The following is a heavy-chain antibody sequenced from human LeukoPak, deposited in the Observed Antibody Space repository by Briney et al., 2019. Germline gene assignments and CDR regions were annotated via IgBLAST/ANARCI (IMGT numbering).Heavy chain of an antibody. Sequence: GGSLRLSCAASGFTFSSYSMNWVRQAPGKGLEWVSSISSSSSYIYYADSVKGRFTISRDNAKNSLYLQMNSLRAEDTAVYYCARDYCSSTSCSDYWGQGTLVTVSS. V-gene: IGHV3-21*01. CDR2: ISSSSSYI. CDR1: GFTFSSYS. J-gene: IGHJ4*02. CDR3: ARDYCSSTSCSDY. D-gene: IGHD2-2*01.